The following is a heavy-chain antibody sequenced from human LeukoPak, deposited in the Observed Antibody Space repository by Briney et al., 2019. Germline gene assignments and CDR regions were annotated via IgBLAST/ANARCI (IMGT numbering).Heavy chain of an antibody. D-gene: IGHD3-10*01. CDR1: GGTFSSYA. J-gene: IGHJ4*02. CDR2: IIPIFGTA. V-gene: IGHV1-69*13. Sequence: GASVKVSYKASGGTFSSYAISWVRQAPGQGLEWMGGIIPIFGTANYAQKFQGRVTITADESTSTAYMELSSLRSEDTAVYYCARDPLYGSGSYHGDYWGQGTLVTVSS. CDR3: ARDPLYGSGSYHGDY.